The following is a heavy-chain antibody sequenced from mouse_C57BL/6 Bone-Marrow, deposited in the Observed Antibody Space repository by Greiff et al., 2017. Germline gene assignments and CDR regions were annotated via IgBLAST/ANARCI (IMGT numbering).Heavy chain of an antibody. CDR3: ARGTWFAY. Sequence: QVHVKQSGPELVKPGASVKLSCKASGYTFTSYDINWVKQRPGQGLEWIGWIYPRDGSTKYNEKFKGKATLTVDTSSSTAYMELHSLTSEDSAVYFCARGTWFAYWGQGTLVTVSA. V-gene: IGHV1-85*01. CDR2: IYPRDGST. CDR1: GYTFTSYD. J-gene: IGHJ3*01.